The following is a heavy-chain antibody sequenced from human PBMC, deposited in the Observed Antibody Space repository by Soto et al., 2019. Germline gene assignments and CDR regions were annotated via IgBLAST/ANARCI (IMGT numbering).Heavy chain of an antibody. Sequence: QITLKESGPTLVKPTQTLTLTCTFSGFSLSTSGVGVGWIRQPPGKALEWLALIYWDDDKRYSPSLKSRLTITKGHPIHQVVLTMTNMDPVDTSTFYCALYRYGEFDYWGQGTLVTVSS. CDR2: IYWDDDK. CDR3: ALYRYGEFDY. J-gene: IGHJ4*02. D-gene: IGHD5-18*01. CDR1: GFSLSTSGVG. V-gene: IGHV2-5*02.